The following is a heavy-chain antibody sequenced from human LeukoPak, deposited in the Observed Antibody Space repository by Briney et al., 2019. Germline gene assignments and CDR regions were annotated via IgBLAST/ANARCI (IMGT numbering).Heavy chain of an antibody. V-gene: IGHV1-24*01. CDR1: GDTLSQLT. J-gene: IGHJ4*02. Sequence: GASVKVSCKISGDTLSQLTIHWVRQAPGGGLEKMGRLDPEYGEKVFAQTFQGRVTMTGDTSTNTAYMELSSLRSEDTAVYYCATGIMIPAGFDYWGQGTLVTVSS. CDR3: ATGIMIPAGFDY. D-gene: IGHD3-16*01. CDR2: LDPEYGEK.